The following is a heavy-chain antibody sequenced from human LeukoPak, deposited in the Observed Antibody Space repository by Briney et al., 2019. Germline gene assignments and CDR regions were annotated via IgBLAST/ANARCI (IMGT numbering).Heavy chain of an antibody. CDR2: ISTSGTT. CDR1: GVSTSSYF. J-gene: IGHJ3*02. CDR3: ARIGEEYSFAK. V-gene: IGHV4-4*07. Sequence: SETLSLTCTVSGVSTSSYFWSWLRQPAGKGLEWIVHISTSGTTNYHPPLKSRITRTVNTSKTQFSLKLRPVTAEAAGLYYWARIGEEYSFAKCGQGTMVTVSS. D-gene: IGHD2/OR15-2a*01.